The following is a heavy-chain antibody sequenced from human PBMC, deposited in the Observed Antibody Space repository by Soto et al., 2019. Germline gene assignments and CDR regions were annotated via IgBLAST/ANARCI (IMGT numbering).Heavy chain of an antibody. CDR2: INHSGST. CDR1: GGSFSGYY. V-gene: IGHV4-34*01. J-gene: IGHJ6*03. D-gene: IGHD3-9*01. CDR3: ARATEFDNPLPHYCIDV. Sequence: SETLSLTCAVYGGSFSGYYWSWIRQPPGKGLEWIGEINHSGSTNYNPSLKSRVTISVDTSKNQFSLKLSSVTAADTAVYYCARATEFDNPLPHYCIDVRGKGTTVTLSS.